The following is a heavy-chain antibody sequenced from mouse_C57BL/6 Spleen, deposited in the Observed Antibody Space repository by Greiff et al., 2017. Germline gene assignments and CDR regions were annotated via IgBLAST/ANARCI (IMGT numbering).Heavy chain of an antibody. CDR2: IDPSDSAT. CDR1: GYTFTSYW. D-gene: IGHD2-5*01. CDR3: AQGAYYSNYGWVYFDY. V-gene: IGHV1-52*01. J-gene: IGHJ2*01. Sequence: QVQLQQPGAELVRPGSSVKLSCKASGYTFTSYWMHWVKPRPIQGIEWIGNIDPSDSATHYNQKFKDKATLTVDKSSSTAYMQLSSLTSEDSAVYYWAQGAYYSNYGWVYFDYWGQGTTLTVSS.